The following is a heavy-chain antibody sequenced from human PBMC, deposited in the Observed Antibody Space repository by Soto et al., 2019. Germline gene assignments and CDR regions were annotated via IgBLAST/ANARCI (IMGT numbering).Heavy chain of an antibody. Sequence: SGPTLVNPTETLTLTCTVSGFSLSNARMGVSWIRQPPGKALEWLAHIFSNDEKSYSTSLKSRLTISKDTSKSQVVLTMTNMDPLDTATYYCARNYDILTGRAYYFDYWGQGTLVTVSS. V-gene: IGHV2-26*01. J-gene: IGHJ4*02. D-gene: IGHD3-9*01. CDR3: ARNYDILTGRAYYFDY. CDR2: IFSNDEK. CDR1: GFSLSNARMG.